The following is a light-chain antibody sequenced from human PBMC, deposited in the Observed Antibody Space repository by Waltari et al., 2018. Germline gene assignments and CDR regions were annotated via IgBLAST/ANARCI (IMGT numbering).Light chain of an antibody. Sequence: QSALTQPASVSGSPGQSITISCTGTSSDVGGSNYVPWYQQHPGKAPKLMIYDVSDRPSGVSNRFSGSKSGNTASLTISGLQAEDEADYYCNSYTSSSTLVFGGGTKLTVL. CDR3: NSYTSSSTLV. CDR1: SSDVGGSNY. CDR2: DVS. J-gene: IGLJ2*01. V-gene: IGLV2-14*03.